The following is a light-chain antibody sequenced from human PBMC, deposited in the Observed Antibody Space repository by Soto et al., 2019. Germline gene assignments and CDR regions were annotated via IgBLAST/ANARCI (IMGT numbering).Light chain of an antibody. V-gene: IGKV1-39*01. CDR2: AAS. Sequence: DIPVTQSPSSLSASVGDRVTITCRTSQTINTYLNWYQQQPGKAPKLLIFAASTLHSGVPSRFSGSGSGTDFTLTITSLQPEDFATYYCQQGSSAPFTFGPGTQL. CDR1: QTINTY. CDR3: QQGSSAPFT. J-gene: IGKJ2*01.